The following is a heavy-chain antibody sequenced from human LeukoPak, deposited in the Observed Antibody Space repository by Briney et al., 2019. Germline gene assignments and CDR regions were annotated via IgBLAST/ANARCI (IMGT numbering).Heavy chain of an antibody. J-gene: IGHJ3*02. CDR3: ARSPVGASPVDAFDI. CDR1: GFSVISNY. CDR2: IYSGGVT. D-gene: IGHD1-26*01. V-gene: IGHV3-53*05. Sequence: GGSLRLSCAASGFSVISNYMTWVRQAPGKGLEWVSDIYSGGVTYYTDSVKGRFTISRDNSKNTLYLQMNSLRAEDTAVYYCARSPVGASPVDAFDIWGQGTMVTVSS.